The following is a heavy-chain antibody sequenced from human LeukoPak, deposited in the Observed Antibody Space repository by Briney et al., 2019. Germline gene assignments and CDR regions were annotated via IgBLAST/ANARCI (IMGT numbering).Heavy chain of an antibody. V-gene: IGHV1-2*02. Sequence: ASVKVSCKASGYTFTGYYMHWVQQAPGQGLEWMGWINPNSGGTNYAQKFQGRVTMTRDTSISTAYMELSRLRSDDTAVYYCARISYNIRYRDAFDIWGQGTMVTVSS. CDR2: INPNSGGT. D-gene: IGHD2-8*01. CDR3: ARISYNIRYRDAFDI. J-gene: IGHJ3*02. CDR1: GYTFTGYY.